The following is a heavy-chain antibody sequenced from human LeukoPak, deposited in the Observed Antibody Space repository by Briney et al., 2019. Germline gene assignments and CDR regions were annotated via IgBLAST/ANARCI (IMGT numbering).Heavy chain of an antibody. CDR2: ISGSGGST. J-gene: IGHJ4*02. CDR3: AKGRAYRVYASSDS. V-gene: IGHV3-23*01. CDR1: GFSFRSYA. Sequence: GGSLRLSCAVSGFSFRSYAMSWVRQAPGKGLEWVSGISGSGGSTYYSDSVKGRFTISRDNSNNTAFLQMNSLRGDDTAVYFCAKGRAYRVYASSDSWGQGTLVTVSS. D-gene: IGHD2-8*01.